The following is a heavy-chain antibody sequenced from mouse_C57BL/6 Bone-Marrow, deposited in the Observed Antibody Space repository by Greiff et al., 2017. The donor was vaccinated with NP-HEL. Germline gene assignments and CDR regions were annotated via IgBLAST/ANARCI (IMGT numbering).Heavy chain of an antibody. D-gene: IGHD2-5*01. CDR1: GFTFSDYG. V-gene: IGHV5-17*01. Sequence: DVMLVESGGGLVKPGGSLKLSCAASGFTFSDYGMHWVRQAPEKGLEWVAYISSGSSTIYYADTVKGRFTISRDNAKNTLFLQMTSLRSEDTAMYYCARPPYYSNYGGFAYWGQGTLVTVSA. J-gene: IGHJ3*01. CDR3: ARPPYYSNYGGFAY. CDR2: ISSGSSTI.